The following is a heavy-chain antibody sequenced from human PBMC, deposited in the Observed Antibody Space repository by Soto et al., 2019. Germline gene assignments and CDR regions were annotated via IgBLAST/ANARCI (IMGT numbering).Heavy chain of an antibody. J-gene: IGHJ3*02. CDR3: ARESGGYSYGPTPAFDI. V-gene: IGHV4-38-2*02. D-gene: IGHD5-18*01. CDR1: GYSISSGYY. CDR2: IYHSGST. Sequence: SETLSLTCGVSGYSISSGYYWGWIRQPPGKGLEWIGTIYHSGSTYYNPSPKSRVTISVDTSKNQFSLKLSSVTAADAAVYYCARESGGYSYGPTPAFDIWGQGTMVTVSS.